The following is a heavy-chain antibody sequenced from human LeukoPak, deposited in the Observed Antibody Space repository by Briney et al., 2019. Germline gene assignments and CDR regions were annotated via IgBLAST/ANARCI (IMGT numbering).Heavy chain of an antibody. CDR1: GFTFSSYG. J-gene: IGHJ4*02. D-gene: IGHD6-19*01. CDR3: ARDSSIAVAAPFDY. CDR2: IRYDGSNK. V-gene: IGHV3-30*02. Sequence: GGSLRLSCAASGFTFSSYGMHWVRQAPGKGLEWVAFIRYDGSNKYYADSVKGRFTISRDNAKNSLYLQMNSLRAEDTAVYYCARDSSIAVAAPFDYWGQGTLVTVSS.